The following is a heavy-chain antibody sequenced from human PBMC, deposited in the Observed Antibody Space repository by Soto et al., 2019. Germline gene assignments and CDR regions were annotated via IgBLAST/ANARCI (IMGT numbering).Heavy chain of an antibody. Sequence: QVQLQESGPGLVKPSETLSLTCSVSGGSFSSYYWSWIRQPPGKGLEWIGYINYSGSTDYNPSLKSRVTTSVDTSKNQFSLRLSCVTAADTALYYCARGHYYDSSGFSRHYYFDYWGQGTLVTVSS. CDR3: ARGHYYDSSGFSRHYYFDY. CDR2: INYSGST. V-gene: IGHV4-59*01. CDR1: GGSFSSYY. D-gene: IGHD3-22*01. J-gene: IGHJ4*02.